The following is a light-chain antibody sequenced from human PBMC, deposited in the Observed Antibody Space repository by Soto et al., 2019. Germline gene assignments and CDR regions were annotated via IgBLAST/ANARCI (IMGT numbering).Light chain of an antibody. CDR2: DVS. Sequence: QSVLTQPASVSGSPGESITISCTGTSSDVGGYNYVSWYQQHPGKAPKLMIYDVSNRPSGVSNRFSGSKSGNTASLTISGLQAEYEAEYYCSSYTSSSTRSFGTGTKVTVL. J-gene: IGLJ1*01. CDR1: SSDVGGYNY. CDR3: SSYTSSSTRS. V-gene: IGLV2-14*01.